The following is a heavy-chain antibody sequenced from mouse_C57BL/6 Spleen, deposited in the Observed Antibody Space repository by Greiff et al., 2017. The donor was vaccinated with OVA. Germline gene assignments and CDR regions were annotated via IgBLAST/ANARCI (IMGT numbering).Heavy chain of an antibody. CDR2: IYPGSGNT. CDR3: ARWEMYDGYYGFAY. D-gene: IGHD2-3*01. V-gene: IGHV1-66*01. Sequence: QVQLQQSGPELVKPGASVKISCKASGYSFTSYYIHWVKQRPGQGLEWIGWIYPGSGNTKYNEKFKGKATLTADTSSSTAYMQLSSLTSEDSAVYYCARWEMYDGYYGFAYWGQGTLVTVSA. J-gene: IGHJ3*01. CDR1: GYSFTSYY.